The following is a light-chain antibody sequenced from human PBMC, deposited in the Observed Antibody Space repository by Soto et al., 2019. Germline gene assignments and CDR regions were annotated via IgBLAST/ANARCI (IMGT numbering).Light chain of an antibody. CDR2: DAS. CDR1: QSISSW. CDR3: QQYNSYSLT. J-gene: IGKJ2*01. V-gene: IGKV1-5*01. Sequence: DIQMTQSPSTLSASVGDRVTITCRASQSISSWLAWYQQKPGKAPKLLIYDASSLESGVPSRFSDSGSGTEFTLTISSLQPDDFATYYCQQYNSYSLTFGQGTKLEIK.